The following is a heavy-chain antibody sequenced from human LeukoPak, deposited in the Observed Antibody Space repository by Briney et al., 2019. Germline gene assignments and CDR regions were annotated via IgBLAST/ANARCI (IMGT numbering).Heavy chain of an antibody. D-gene: IGHD5-18*01. Sequence: GGSLRLSCTASGFTFSNFWMGWVRQAPGKGLEWVANIKQDETEKFYLGSVKGRFTISRDNSKNTLSLQVSSLRTEDTAVYYCAKDRYSYAFEYSDSWGQGTLVTVSS. CDR1: GFTFSNFW. V-gene: IGHV3-7*01. CDR2: IKQDETEK. J-gene: IGHJ4*02. CDR3: AKDRYSYAFEYSDS.